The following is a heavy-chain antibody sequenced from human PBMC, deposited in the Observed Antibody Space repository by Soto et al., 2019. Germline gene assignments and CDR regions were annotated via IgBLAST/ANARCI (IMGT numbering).Heavy chain of an antibody. V-gene: IGHV4-30-4*01. CDR3: ARDLVRGGGGMDV. CDR1: GGSISSGDYY. Sequence: HVQLQESGPGLVKPSQTLSLTCTVSGGSISSGDYYWSWIRQPPGKGLEWIGYIYYSGSTYYNPSLKSRVTVSVGTPKNQFSLKLRSVAAADTAGYYCARDLVRGGGGMDVWGQGTTVTVSS. J-gene: IGHJ6*02. D-gene: IGHD3-10*01. CDR2: IYYSGST.